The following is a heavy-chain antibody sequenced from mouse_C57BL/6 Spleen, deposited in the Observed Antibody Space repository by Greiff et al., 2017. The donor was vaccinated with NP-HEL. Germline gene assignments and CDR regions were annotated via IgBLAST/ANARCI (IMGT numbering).Heavy chain of an antibody. V-gene: IGHV5-12*01. CDR2: ICTGGGST. D-gene: IGHD2-14*01. J-gene: IGHJ4*01. CDR3: ARVPYYYAMDY. Sequence: EVQVVESGGGLVQPGASLKLSCAASGFTFSDYYMYWVRQTPEKRLEWVGYICTGGGSTNYPDTVKGRSTISRDNAKNTLYLQMSRLKSEDTAMYDCARVPYYYAMDYWGQGTSVTVSS. CDR1: GFTFSDYY.